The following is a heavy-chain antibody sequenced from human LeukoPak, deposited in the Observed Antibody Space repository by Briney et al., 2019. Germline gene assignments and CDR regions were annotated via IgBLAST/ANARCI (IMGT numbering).Heavy chain of an antibody. CDR2: ISGYNGET. D-gene: IGHD6-6*01. V-gene: IGHV1-18*04. CDR1: GYTFTGYY. Sequence: ASVKVSCKASGYTFTGYYMHWVRQAPGQGLEWMGWISGYNGETNYAQKFQGGVTMTTDTSANTAYMEVRSLRSDDTAVYYCARDYEIAVRYDCFDPWGQGTLVIVSS. J-gene: IGHJ5*02. CDR3: ARDYEIAVRYDCFDP.